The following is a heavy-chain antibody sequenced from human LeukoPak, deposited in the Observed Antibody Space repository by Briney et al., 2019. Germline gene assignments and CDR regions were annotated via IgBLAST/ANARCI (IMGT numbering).Heavy chain of an antibody. J-gene: IGHJ4*02. V-gene: IGHV3-23*01. D-gene: IGHD1-26*01. CDR3: AKDRAWGAFAY. CDR1: GFIFSSHG. CDR2: ISGDAGRT. Sequence: PGGSLRLSCAASGFIFSSHGMNWVRQAPGKGLEWVSGISGDAGRTYYADSVKGRFTISRDNSKNTLYLQMNSLRAEDTAIYYCAKDRAWGAFAYWGQGTLVTVSS.